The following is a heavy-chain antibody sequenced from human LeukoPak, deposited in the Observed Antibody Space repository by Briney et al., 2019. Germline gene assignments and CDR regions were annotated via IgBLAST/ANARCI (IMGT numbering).Heavy chain of an antibody. J-gene: IGHJ4*02. CDR2: INPNSGGT. CDR1: GYTFTGYY. CDR3: ARSSEYSSSAPY. D-gene: IGHD6-6*01. V-gene: IGHV1-2*02. Sequence: ASVKVSCKASGYTFTGYYMHWVRQAPGQGLEWMGWINPNSGGTNYAQKFQGRVTMTRDTSISTAYMELSRLRSDDTAVYYCARSSEYSSSAPYWGQGTLVTVSS.